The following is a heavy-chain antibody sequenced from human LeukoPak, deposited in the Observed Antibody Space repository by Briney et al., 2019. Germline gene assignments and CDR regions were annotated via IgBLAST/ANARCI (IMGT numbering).Heavy chain of an antibody. V-gene: IGHV1-3*01. CDR3: ARGTQAAAGACDY. CDR1: GYTFTSYA. D-gene: IGHD6-13*01. Sequence: ASVKVSCKASGYTFTSYAMHWVRQAPGQRLEWMGWINAGNGNTKYSQKFQGRVTMTRDTSTSTVYMELSSLRSEDTAVYYCARGTQAAAGACDYWGQGTLVTVSS. J-gene: IGHJ4*02. CDR2: INAGNGNT.